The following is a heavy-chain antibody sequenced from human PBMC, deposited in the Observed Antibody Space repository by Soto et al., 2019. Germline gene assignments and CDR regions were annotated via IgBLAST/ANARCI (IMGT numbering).Heavy chain of an antibody. D-gene: IGHD6-19*01. J-gene: IGHJ6*02. CDR3: ARLVAGTVKRYYYYYYGMDV. V-gene: IGHV4-34*01. Sequence: QVQLQQWGAGLLKPSETLSLTCAVYGGSFSGYYWSWIRQPPGKGLEWIGEINHSGSTNYNPSLKSRVTITEYTSKNQFSLKLSSVIAADTAVYYCARLVAGTVKRYYYYYYGMDVWGQGTTVTVSS. CDR1: GGSFSGYY. CDR2: INHSGST.